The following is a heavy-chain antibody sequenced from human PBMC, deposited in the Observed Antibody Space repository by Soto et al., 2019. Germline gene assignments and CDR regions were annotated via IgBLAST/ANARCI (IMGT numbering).Heavy chain of an antibody. CDR3: TREGDYYGSGSYYPHYYYYYYMDV. J-gene: IGHJ6*03. CDR1: GFTFGDYA. Sequence: GGSLRLSCTASGFTFGDYAMSWFRQAPGKGLEWVGFIRSKAYGGTTEYAASVKGRFTISRDDSKSIAYLQMNSLKTEDTAVYYCTREGDYYGSGSYYPHYYYYYYMDVWGKGTTVTVSS. CDR2: IRSKAYGGTT. D-gene: IGHD3-10*01. V-gene: IGHV3-49*03.